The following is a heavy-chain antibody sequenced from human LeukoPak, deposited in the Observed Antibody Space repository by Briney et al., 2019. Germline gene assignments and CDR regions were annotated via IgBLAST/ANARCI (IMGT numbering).Heavy chain of an antibody. CDR3: ARGRQWLVDY. D-gene: IGHD6-19*01. Sequence: GRSLRLSCAASGFTFSSYAMHWVRQAPGKGLEWVAVISYDGSNKYYADSVKGRFTISRDNSKSTLYLQMNSLRAEDTAVYYCARGRQWLVDYWGQGTLVTVSS. CDR2: ISYDGSNK. J-gene: IGHJ4*02. V-gene: IGHV3-30-3*01. CDR1: GFTFSSYA.